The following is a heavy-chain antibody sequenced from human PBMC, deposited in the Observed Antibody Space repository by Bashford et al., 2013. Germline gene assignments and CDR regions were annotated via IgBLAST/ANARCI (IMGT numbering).Heavy chain of an antibody. Sequence: SETLSLTCTVSGGSISSYYWSWIRQPPGKGLEWIGYIYYSGSTNYNPSLKSRVTISVDTSKNQFSLKLSSVTAADTATYYCARSLVDVESTTPRFDPWGQGTLVTVSS. J-gene: IGHJ5*01. V-gene: IGHV4-59*08. CDR3: ARSLVDVESTTPRFDP. CDR1: GGSISSYY. CDR2: IYYSGST. D-gene: IGHD5-12*01.